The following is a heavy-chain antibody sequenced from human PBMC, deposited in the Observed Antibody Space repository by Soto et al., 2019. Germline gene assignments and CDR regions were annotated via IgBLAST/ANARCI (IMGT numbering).Heavy chain of an antibody. Sequence: GGSLRLSCAASGFSFRTYSMNWVRQTPGKGLEWVSYISSASSAIYYADSVKGRFTISRDNAKNSLYLQMNSLRDDDTAVYYCARDLPDFWSGYEKANGMDVWGQGTTVTVSS. D-gene: IGHD3-3*01. CDR3: ARDLPDFWSGYEKANGMDV. CDR2: ISSASSAI. V-gene: IGHV3-48*02. J-gene: IGHJ6*02. CDR1: GFSFRTYS.